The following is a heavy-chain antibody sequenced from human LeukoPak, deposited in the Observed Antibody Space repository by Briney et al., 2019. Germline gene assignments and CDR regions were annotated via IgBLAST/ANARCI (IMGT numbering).Heavy chain of an antibody. J-gene: IGHJ6*02. CDR3: AREERLLWFGELRRGMDV. V-gene: IGHV1-2*02. CDR1: GYTFTGYY. D-gene: IGHD3-10*01. CDR2: INPNSGGT. Sequence: ASVKVSCKASGYTFTGYYMHWVRQAPGQGLEWMGWINPNSGGTNYAQKFQGRVTMTRDTSISTAYMELSRLRSDDTAVYYCAREERLLWFGELRRGMDVGGQGTTVTVSS.